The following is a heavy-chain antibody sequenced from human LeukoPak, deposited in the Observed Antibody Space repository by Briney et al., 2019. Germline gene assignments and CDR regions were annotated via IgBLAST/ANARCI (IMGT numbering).Heavy chain of an antibody. CDR3: AKSITEDGLNI. D-gene: IGHD2/OR15-2a*01. CDR1: GFTFSSYA. J-gene: IGHJ4*02. Sequence: GGSLRLSCAASGFTFSSYAMHWVRQAPGKGLEWVAVISYDGSNKYYADSVKGRFTISRDNFKNTVSLQMNSLRAEDTAVYYCAKSITEDGLNIWGQGTLVTVSS. CDR2: ISYDGSNK. V-gene: IGHV3-30*04.